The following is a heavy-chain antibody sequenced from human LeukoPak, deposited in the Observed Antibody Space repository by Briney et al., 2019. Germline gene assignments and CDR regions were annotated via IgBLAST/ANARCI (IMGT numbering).Heavy chain of an antibody. CDR2: IKEDGTEK. Sequence: GGSLSLSCVASGFTSSSFWMTWVRQAPGKGLEWVAIIKEDGTEKYYVDSVKGRFTISRDNAKNSLYLQMNSLRAEDTAVYYCARAHNWKYGSFDFWGQGTLVTVSS. J-gene: IGHJ4*02. CDR3: ARAHNWKYGSFDF. D-gene: IGHD1-7*01. CDR1: GFTSSSFW. V-gene: IGHV3-7*01.